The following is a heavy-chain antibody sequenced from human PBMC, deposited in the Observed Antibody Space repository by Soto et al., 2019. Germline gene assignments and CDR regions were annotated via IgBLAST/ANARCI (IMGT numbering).Heavy chain of an antibody. CDR3: ARESSLYSSSWIDY. J-gene: IGHJ4*02. CDR2: IYYSGST. V-gene: IGHV4-59*12. CDR1: GGSISSYY. Sequence: QVQLQESGPGLVKPSETLSLTCPVSGGSISSYYWSWIRQPPGKGLEWIGYIYYSGSTNYNPSLKSRVAISVDTSKNQFSLKLSSVTAADTAVYYCARESSLYSSSWIDYWGQGTLVTVSS. D-gene: IGHD6-13*01.